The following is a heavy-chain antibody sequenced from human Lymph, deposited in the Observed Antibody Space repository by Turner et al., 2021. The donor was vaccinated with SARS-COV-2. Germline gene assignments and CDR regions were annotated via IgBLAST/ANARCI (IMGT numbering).Heavy chain of an antibody. Sequence: EVQLVETGGGLIQPGGSRTPSCAASGFTVSSNYMSWVRQAPGKGLEWFSVIYIGGTTYYADSVKGRFTISRDNSKNTLYLQMNSLRAEDTAVYYCARDLGPLAFDIWGQGTMVTVSS. J-gene: IGHJ3*02. V-gene: IGHV3-53*02. CDR2: IYIGGTT. CDR1: GFTVSSNY. CDR3: ARDLGPLAFDI.